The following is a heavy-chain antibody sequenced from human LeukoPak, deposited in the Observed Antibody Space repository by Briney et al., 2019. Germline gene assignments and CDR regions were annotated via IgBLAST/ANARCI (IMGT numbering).Heavy chain of an antibody. CDR3: AKDLMVATIWVSSFDY. CDR1: GFTFSSYG. V-gene: IGHV3-33*06. Sequence: QPGRSLRLSCAASGFTFSSYGMHWVRQAPGKGLEWVAVIWYDGSNKYYADSVKGRFTISRDNSKNTLYLQMNSLRAEDTAVYYCAKDLMVATIWVSSFDYWGQGTLVTVSS. D-gene: IGHD5-12*01. J-gene: IGHJ4*02. CDR2: IWYDGSNK.